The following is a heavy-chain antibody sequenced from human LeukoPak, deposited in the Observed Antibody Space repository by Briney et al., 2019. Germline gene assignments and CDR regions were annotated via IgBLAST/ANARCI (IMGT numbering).Heavy chain of an antibody. V-gene: IGHV3-23*01. CDR2: ISSSGNT. J-gene: IGHJ4*02. Sequence: GGSLRLSCAASGFTFSRSAMTWVRQTPGKGLDWVSSISSSGNTYYADSVKGRFTISRDNAKNSLYLQMNSLRAEDTAVYYCARVGMMDYNANTLDYWGQGTLVTVS. CDR3: ARVGMMDYNANTLDY. D-gene: IGHD4-11*01. CDR1: GFTFSRSA.